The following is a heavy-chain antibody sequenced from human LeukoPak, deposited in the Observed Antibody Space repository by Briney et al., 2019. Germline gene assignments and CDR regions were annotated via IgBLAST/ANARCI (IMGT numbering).Heavy chain of an antibody. J-gene: IGHJ4*02. CDR2: VSPDGNLA. Sequence: GGSLRLSCAVSGITLSNYGMSWVRQAPGKGLEWVAHVSPDGNLANYADSLKGRFINSRDNAKNTLFRQMNSLRAEDTAVYYCARDLSFSPDHWGQGTLVTVSS. CDR1: GITLSNYG. CDR3: ARDLSFSPDH. V-gene: IGHV3-74*01.